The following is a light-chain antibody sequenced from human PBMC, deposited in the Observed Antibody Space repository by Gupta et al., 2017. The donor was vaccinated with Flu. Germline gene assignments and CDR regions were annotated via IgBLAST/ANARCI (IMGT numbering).Light chain of an antibody. J-gene: IGLJ3*02. CDR3: SSYAFANTWV. CDR1: SSDVGAYTS. CDR2: DVY. Sequence: QSALTQSRSVSGSPGQSVTISCTGTSSDVGAYTSVSWYQQHTGKAPKLILYDVYKRPAGVPDRFSASKSGRTASLNISGLQDEEEADYHCSSYAFANTWVFGGGTKLTVL. V-gene: IGLV2-11*01.